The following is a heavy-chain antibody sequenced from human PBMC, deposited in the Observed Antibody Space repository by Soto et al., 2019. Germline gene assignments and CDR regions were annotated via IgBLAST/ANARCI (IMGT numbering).Heavy chain of an antibody. CDR3: AKEQYCSSTSCYFYYYYGMDV. CDR1: GFTFSSYA. Sequence: VQLLESGGGLVQPGGSLRLSCAASGFTFSSYAMSWVHQAPGKGLEWVSAISGRGGSTYYADSVKGRFTISRDNSNNTLYLQRNSVRAEDTAVYYCAKEQYCSSTSCYFYYYYGMDVGGQGTTVTVSS. J-gene: IGHJ6*02. CDR2: ISGRGGST. D-gene: IGHD2-2*01. V-gene: IGHV3-23*01.